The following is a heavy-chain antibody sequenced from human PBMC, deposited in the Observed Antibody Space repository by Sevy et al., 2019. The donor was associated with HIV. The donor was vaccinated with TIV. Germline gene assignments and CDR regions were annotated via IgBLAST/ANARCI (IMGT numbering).Heavy chain of an antibody. CDR2: ISSSGSTI. J-gene: IGHJ6*02. CDR3: AGGGIAAADPTYYYYYGMDV. D-gene: IGHD6-13*01. CDR1: GFTFSDYY. Sequence: GGSLRLSCAASGFTFSDYYMSWIRQAPGKGLEWVSYISSSGSTIYYADSVKGRFTISRDNAKNSLYLQMNSLRAEATAVYYCAGGGIAAADPTYYYYYGMDVWGQGTTVTVSS. V-gene: IGHV3-11*01.